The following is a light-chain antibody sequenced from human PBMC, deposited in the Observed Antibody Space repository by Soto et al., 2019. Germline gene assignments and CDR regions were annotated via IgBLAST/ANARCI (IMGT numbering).Light chain of an antibody. CDR1: QGISRY. Sequence: DIQLTQSPSFLSASVGDRVTITCRASQGISRYLAWYQQKPGKAPKLLIYAASTLQSGVPSRFSASGSGTEFTVTIFSLQPADFATSDCQQGNSYLRDFGGGTTVES. J-gene: IGKJ4*01. V-gene: IGKV1-9*01. CDR3: QQGNSYLRD. CDR2: AAS.